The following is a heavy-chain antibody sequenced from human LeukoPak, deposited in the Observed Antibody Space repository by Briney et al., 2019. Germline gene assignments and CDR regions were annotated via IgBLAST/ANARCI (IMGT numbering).Heavy chain of an antibody. CDR2: INPSGGST. V-gene: IGHV1-46*01. CDR1: GYTFTSYY. Sequence: ASVKVSCKASGYTFTSYYMHWVRQAPGQGLEWMGIINPSGGSTSYAQKFQGRVTMTRDTSTSTVYMELSSLRSEDTAVYYCARGRESNYYNSGIYNSWGQGTLVTVSS. D-gene: IGHD3-10*01. J-gene: IGHJ4*02. CDR3: ARGRESNYYNSGIYNS.